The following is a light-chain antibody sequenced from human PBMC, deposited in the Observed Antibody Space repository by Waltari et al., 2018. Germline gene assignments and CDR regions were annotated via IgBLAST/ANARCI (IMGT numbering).Light chain of an antibody. CDR1: SSDVGGYNY. Sequence: QSALTQPASVSGSPGQSITISCTGTSSDVGGYNYVSWYQHHPGNAPKLMIYDVSKRPSGVANPFSGSKSGNTASLTISGLQAEDEADYYCSSYTSSSTLVVFGGGTKLTVL. CDR2: DVS. J-gene: IGLJ2*01. V-gene: IGLV2-14*03. CDR3: SSYTSSSTLVV.